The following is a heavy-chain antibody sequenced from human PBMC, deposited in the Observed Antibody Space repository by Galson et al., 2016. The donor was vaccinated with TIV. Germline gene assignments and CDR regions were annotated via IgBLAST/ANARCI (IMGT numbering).Heavy chain of an antibody. CDR3: VRETKRGVWFDP. V-gene: IGHV4-31*03. Sequence: TLSLTCSVSGESIGRRDYYWSWIRQNPGKGLEWIGYIYGSGSPYYNSALKRRVTMSVDTSKNQFSLKLTSMTAADTAVYYCVRETKRGVWFDPWGQGSLVTVSS. J-gene: IGHJ5*02. D-gene: IGHD2-8*01. CDR2: IYGSGSP. CDR1: GESIGRRDYY.